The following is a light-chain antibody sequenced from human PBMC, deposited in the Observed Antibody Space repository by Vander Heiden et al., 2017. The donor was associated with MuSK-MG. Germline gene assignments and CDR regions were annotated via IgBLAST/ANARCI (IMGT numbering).Light chain of an antibody. CDR2: AAS. J-gene: IGKJ4*01. CDR3: QRSDSTGIT. V-gene: IGKV1-39*01. Sequence: DLQMTQSPSSLSASVGDRVTITCRASQSISSYLNWYQQKPGKAPKLLIYAASSLQSGVPSRFSGSGSGTDFTLTISSLQPEDFATYYCQRSDSTGITFGGGTKVEIK. CDR1: QSISSY.